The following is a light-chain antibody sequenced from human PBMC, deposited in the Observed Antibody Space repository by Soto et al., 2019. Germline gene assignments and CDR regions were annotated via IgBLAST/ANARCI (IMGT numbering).Light chain of an antibody. CDR1: SCNLRTYY. CDR2: DNS. CDR3: GAWDSSLDVYV. J-gene: IGLJ1*01. Sequence: QSVLTQPPSVSAAPGQKIIISCSGSSCNLRTYYVSWYHQLPGTAPKVLIYDNSRRPSGIPDRFSGSKSGTSATLAITGLQTGDEGDYSCGAWDSSLDVYVFGGGTKLTVL. V-gene: IGLV1-51*01.